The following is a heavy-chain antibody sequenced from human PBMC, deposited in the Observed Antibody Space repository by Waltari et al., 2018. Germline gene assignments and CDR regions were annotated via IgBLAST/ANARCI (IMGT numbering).Heavy chain of an antibody. V-gene: IGHV1-2*06. Sequence: QVQLVQSGAEVKKPGASVEVSCQASGYTFTGYLMPWGRQAPGQGLEWMGRINPNSGGTNYAQKFQGRVTMTRDTSISTAYMELSRLRSDDTAVYYCAGNVVHDAFDIWGQGTMVTVSS. D-gene: IGHD2-21*01. CDR2: INPNSGGT. J-gene: IGHJ3*02. CDR1: GYTFTGYL. CDR3: AGNVVHDAFDI.